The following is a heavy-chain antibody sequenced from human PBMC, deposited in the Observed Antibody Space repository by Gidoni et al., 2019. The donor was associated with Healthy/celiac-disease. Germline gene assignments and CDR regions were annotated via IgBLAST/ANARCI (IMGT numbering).Heavy chain of an antibody. CDR1: GFTFCSYA. J-gene: IGHJ6*02. Sequence: EVHLLESGGGLVQPGGSLRLSCAASGFTFCSYAMSWVRQAQGKGLGGVSAMRGSGGSTYYADAVKGRFTISRDNSKNTLYLQMNSLRAEDTAVYYCAKDLGIQLWLVYGMDVWGQGTTVTVSS. V-gene: IGHV3-23*01. CDR3: AKDLGIQLWLVYGMDV. CDR2: MRGSGGST. D-gene: IGHD5-18*01.